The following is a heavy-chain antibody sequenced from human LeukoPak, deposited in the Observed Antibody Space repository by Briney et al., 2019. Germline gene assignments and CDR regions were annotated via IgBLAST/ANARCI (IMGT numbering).Heavy chain of an antibody. CDR3: VRDFSPVTTAYLHH. Sequence: PGGSLRLSCAASGFTFSSYSMNWVRPAPGKGLEWVSSISSSSRQIYYADSVKGRFTIFRDDAKNSMFLQMDSLRVEDTAMYYCVRDFSPVTTAYLHHWGQGTLLTVSS. D-gene: IGHD4-17*01. CDR2: ISSSSRQI. J-gene: IGHJ1*01. V-gene: IGHV3-21*04. CDR1: GFTFSSYS.